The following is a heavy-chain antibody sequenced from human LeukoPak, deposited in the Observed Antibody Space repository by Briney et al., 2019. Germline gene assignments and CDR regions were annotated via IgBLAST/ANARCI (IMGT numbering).Heavy chain of an antibody. CDR3: ATTVLLWFGEKYGMDV. V-gene: IGHV3-21*01. D-gene: IGHD3-10*01. CDR2: ISSSGSYI. Sequence: GGSLRLSCAASGFTFSSYSMNWVRQAPGKGLEWVSSISSSGSYIYYADSVKGRFTISRDNAKNSLYLQMNSLRAEDTAVYYCATTVLLWFGEKYGMDVWGQGTTVTVSS. J-gene: IGHJ6*02. CDR1: GFTFSSYS.